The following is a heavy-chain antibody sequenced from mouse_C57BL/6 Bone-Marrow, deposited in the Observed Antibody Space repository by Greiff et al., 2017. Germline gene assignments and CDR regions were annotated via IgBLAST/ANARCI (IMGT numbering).Heavy chain of an antibody. CDR2: IWWADDK. Sequence: QVTLKVSGPGILQPSQTLSLTCSFSGFSLSTFGMGVGWIRQPSGQGLEWLAHIWWADDKYYNPVLKSWLTLSKDTSKNQVFLKIAIMDTSDTATYYWARSLTTVKDYWGQGTTLTVSS. CDR3: ARSLTTVKDY. V-gene: IGHV8-8*01. CDR1: GFSLSTFGMG. D-gene: IGHD1-1*01. J-gene: IGHJ2*01.